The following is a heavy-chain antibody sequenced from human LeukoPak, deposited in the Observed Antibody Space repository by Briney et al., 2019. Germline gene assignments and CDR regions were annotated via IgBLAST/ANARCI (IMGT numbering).Heavy chain of an antibody. CDR3: ATDRDPHYGMHV. CDR2: ISYDGSNK. Sequence: GRSLRLSCAASGFTFSSYAMHWVRQAPGKGLEWVAVISYDGSNKYYADSVKGRFTISRDNSKNTLYLQMNSLRAEDTAVYYCATDRDPHYGMHVWGQGTTVTVSS. CDR1: GFTFSSYA. J-gene: IGHJ6*02. V-gene: IGHV3-30-3*01. D-gene: IGHD3-10*01.